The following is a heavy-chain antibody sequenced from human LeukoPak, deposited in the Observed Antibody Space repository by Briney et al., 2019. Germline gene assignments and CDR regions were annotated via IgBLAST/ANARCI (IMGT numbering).Heavy chain of an antibody. V-gene: IGHV1-2*02. D-gene: IGHD2-15*01. Sequence: ASVKVSCKASGYTFTGYYMHWVRQAPGQGLEWMGWINPNSGGTNYAQKFQGRVTMTRDMSISTAYMELSRLRSDDTAVYYCARCWAYCSGGSCYSGLEGNFDYWGQGTLVTVSS. J-gene: IGHJ4*02. CDR2: INPNSGGT. CDR3: ARCWAYCSGGSCYSGLEGNFDY. CDR1: GYTFTGYY.